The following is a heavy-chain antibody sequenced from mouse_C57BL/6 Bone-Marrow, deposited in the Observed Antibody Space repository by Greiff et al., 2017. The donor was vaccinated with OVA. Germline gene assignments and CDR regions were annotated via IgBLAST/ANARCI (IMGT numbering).Heavy chain of an antibody. CDR1: GFTFSDYG. D-gene: IGHD2-5*01. CDR2: ISSGSSTI. J-gene: IGHJ4*01. Sequence: EVKLVESGGGLVKPGGSLKLSCAASGFTFSDYGMHWVRQAPEKGLEWVAYISSGSSTIYYADTVKGRFTISRDNAKNTLFLQMTSLRSEDTAMYYCARDYSKPLYAMDYWGQGTSVTVSS. CDR3: ARDYSKPLYAMDY. V-gene: IGHV5-17*01.